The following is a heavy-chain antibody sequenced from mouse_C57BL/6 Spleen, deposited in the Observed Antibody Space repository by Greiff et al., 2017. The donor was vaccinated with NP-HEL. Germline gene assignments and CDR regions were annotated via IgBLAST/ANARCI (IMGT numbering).Heavy chain of an antibody. CDR2: INPNNGGT. J-gene: IGHJ4*01. Sequence: VQLQQSGPELVKPGASVKISCKASGYTFTDYYMNWVKQSHGKSLEWIGDINPNNGGTSYNQKFKGKATLTVDKSSSTAYMELRSLTSEDSAVYCCASGWFDAMDYWGQGTSVTVSS. V-gene: IGHV1-26*01. D-gene: IGHD2-2*01. CDR1: GYTFTDYY. CDR3: ASGWFDAMDY.